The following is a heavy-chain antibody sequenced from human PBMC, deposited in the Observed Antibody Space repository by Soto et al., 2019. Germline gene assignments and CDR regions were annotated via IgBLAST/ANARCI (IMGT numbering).Heavy chain of an antibody. Sequence: QVQLVQSGAEVKKPGASVKVSCKASGYTFTNYGINWVRQAPGQGLEWMGWIGADNGDTNYAQKLQGRVTMTTDTSTSTAYMELRSLRSDDTAVYYCAKTVVGASKGFGADYWGQGTLVTVSS. J-gene: IGHJ4*02. CDR2: IGADNGDT. V-gene: IGHV1-18*01. CDR3: AKTVVGASKGFGADY. CDR1: GYTFTNYG. D-gene: IGHD1-26*01.